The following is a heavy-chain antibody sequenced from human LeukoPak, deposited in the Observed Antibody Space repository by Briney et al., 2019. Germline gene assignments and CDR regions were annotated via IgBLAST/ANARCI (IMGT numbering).Heavy chain of an antibody. CDR2: INSDGSST. J-gene: IGHJ3*02. V-gene: IGHV3-74*01. CDR3: ARVRDGSGWYPDAFDI. Sequence: GGSLRLSCAASGFTFSSYWMHWVRQAPGKGLVWVSRINSDGSSTSYADSVKGRFTISRDNAKNTLYLQMNSLRAEDTAVYYCARVRDGSGWYPDAFDIWGQGTMVTVSS. D-gene: IGHD6-19*01. CDR1: GFTFSSYW.